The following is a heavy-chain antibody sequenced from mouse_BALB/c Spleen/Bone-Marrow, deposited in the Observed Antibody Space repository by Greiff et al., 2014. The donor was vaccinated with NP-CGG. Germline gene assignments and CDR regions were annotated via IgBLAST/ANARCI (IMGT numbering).Heavy chain of an antibody. CDR3: VRQLRAMEY. J-gene: IGHJ4*01. V-gene: IGHV15-2*02. CDR2: ILPSIGRA. Sequence: VQLQQSGSELGRPGSSVKVSCKAFDSEVFPIGIMWWVRQKPGHGFEWSGDILPSIGRAIDRKYYGDEATLDADSVTNASYLDVSRLSSEDSAIYYCVRQLRAMEYWGQGTSVTVSS. CDR1: DSEVFPIGI. D-gene: IGHD4-1*02.